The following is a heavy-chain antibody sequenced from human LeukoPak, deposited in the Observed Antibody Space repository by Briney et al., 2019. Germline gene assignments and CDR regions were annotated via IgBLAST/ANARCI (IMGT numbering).Heavy chain of an antibody. V-gene: IGHV4-59*01. D-gene: IGHD1-1*01. CDR2: ISHSGST. CDR3: VRLQPNTGEWAFDI. J-gene: IGHJ3*02. Sequence: SETLSLTCTVSGGSISSYYWSWIRQPPGEGLEWIGYISHSGSTKNNPSLKSRVSISVDMSKNQLSLKLSSVTAADTAVYHCVRLQPNTGEWAFDIWGQGTMVTASS. CDR1: GGSISSYY.